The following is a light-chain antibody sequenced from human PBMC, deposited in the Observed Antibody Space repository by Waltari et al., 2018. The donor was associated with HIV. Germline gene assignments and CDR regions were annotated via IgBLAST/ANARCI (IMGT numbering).Light chain of an antibody. Sequence: QSVLTQPPSVSGAPGQRVTISCTGTSSNIGAGSHVHWYQQLPGTAPKLLIYGTSNRPSGVPDRFSCSKSGTSASLAITGLQAVDEADYHRQSHDSSLSGYVVGTGTKCTVL. CDR2: GTS. J-gene: IGLJ1*01. CDR1: SSNIGAGSH. V-gene: IGLV1-40*01. CDR3: QSHDSSLSGYV.